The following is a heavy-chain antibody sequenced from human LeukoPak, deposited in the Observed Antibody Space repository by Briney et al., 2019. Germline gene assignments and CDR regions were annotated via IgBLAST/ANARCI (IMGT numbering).Heavy chain of an antibody. CDR1: GGSFSGYD. Sequence: SETLSLTCTVYGGSFSGYDWDWIRQPPGKGLEWIGEINHTGSTKTNPSLKSRVTKSVDTSKNQFSLKLSSVTAADTAVYYCARIVGASDYWGQGTLVTVSS. J-gene: IGHJ4*02. V-gene: IGHV4-34*01. D-gene: IGHD1-26*01. CDR2: INHTGST. CDR3: ARIVGASDY.